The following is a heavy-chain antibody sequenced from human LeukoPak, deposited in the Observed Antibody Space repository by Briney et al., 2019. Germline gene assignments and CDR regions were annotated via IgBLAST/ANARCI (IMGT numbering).Heavy chain of an antibody. V-gene: IGHV4-34*01. CDR2: INHSGST. CDR3: ARLGYDYVWGSYRYTSPFDY. Sequence: SETLSLTCAVYGGSFSGYYWSWIRQPPGKGLEWIGEINHSGSTNYNPSLKSRVTISVDTSKNQFSLKLSSVTAADTAVYYCARLGYDYVWGSYRYTSPFDYWGQGTLVTVSS. J-gene: IGHJ4*02. D-gene: IGHD3-16*02. CDR1: GGSFSGYY.